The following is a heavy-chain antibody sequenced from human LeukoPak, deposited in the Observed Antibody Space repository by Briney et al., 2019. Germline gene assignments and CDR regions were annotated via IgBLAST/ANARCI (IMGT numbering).Heavy chain of an antibody. V-gene: IGHV3-74*01. J-gene: IGHJ4*02. D-gene: IGHD2-15*01. Sequence: GGSLRLSCAVSGFTFSDDWMHWGRHAPGKGLVWVSRISSDGTTTNYADSVKGRFTISRDNAKNTLYLQMDSLRAEDTAVYYCAGRWSFDYWGQGTLVSVS. CDR1: GFTFSDDW. CDR2: ISSDGTTT. CDR3: AGRWSFDY.